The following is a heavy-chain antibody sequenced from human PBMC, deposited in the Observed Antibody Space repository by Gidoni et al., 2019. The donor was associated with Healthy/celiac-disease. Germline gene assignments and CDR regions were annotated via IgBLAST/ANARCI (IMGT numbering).Heavy chain of an antibody. J-gene: IGHJ4*02. D-gene: IGHD3-22*01. CDR2: IIPIFGTA. CDR3: NYYDSSGYYPFDY. CDR1: GGTFSSYA. Sequence: QVQLVQSGAEVKKPGSSVKVSCKASGGTFSSYAISWVRQAPGHGLEWMGGIIPIFGTANYAQKFQGRVTITADESTSTAYMELSSLRSEDTAVYYCNYYDSSGYYPFDYWGQGTLVTVSS. V-gene: IGHV1-69*01.